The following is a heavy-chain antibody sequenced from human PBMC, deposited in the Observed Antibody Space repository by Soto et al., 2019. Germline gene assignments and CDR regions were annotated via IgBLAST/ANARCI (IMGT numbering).Heavy chain of an antibody. CDR3: ARDVGWFAS. J-gene: IGHJ5*01. Sequence: QVQLVQSGTEVKKPGASVKVCCKASGSTFTSNDFSWVRQAPGQGLEWMGWISAYNGNTNYAQKLQGRVTMTTDTGTSTAYMDMRSLRSDETAVYYCARDVGWFASWGQGTLVTDTS. V-gene: IGHV1-18*01. D-gene: IGHD2-15*01. CDR1: GSTFTSND. CDR2: ISAYNGNT.